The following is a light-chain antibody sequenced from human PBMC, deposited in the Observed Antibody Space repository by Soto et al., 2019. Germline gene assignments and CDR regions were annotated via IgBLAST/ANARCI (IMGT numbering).Light chain of an antibody. V-gene: IGLV8-61*01. J-gene: IGLJ3*02. Sequence: QTVVTQEPSFSVSPGGTVTLTCGLSSGSVSTGHYPSWYQQTPGQAPRTLIYTTNTRSSGVPDRFSGSILGNKAALTITGAQAEDESDYYCLLYMGGGIPWVFGGGTKLTVL. CDR2: TTN. CDR1: SGSVSTGHY. CDR3: LLYMGGGIPWV.